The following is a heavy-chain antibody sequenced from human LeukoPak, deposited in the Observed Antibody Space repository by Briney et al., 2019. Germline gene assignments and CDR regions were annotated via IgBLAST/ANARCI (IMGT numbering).Heavy chain of an antibody. Sequence: PGGSLRLSCTASGFTFANYAMTWVRQAPGKGLEWVGFLRSKAYGGTTDYAASVRGRFTISRDDSKSIAYLQMNSLKTEDTAVYYCSRSLCSGGSCSPIYYFDYWVQGTLVTVSS. CDR1: GFTFANYA. D-gene: IGHD2-15*01. CDR3: SRSLCSGGSCSPIYYFDY. V-gene: IGHV3-49*04. J-gene: IGHJ4*02. CDR2: LRSKAYGGTT.